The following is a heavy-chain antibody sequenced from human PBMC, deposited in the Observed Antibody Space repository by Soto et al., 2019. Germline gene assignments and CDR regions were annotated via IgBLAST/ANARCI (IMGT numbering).Heavy chain of an antibody. CDR2: IRTYSYGETT. CDR3: TRDGQLPRYYYLGMDV. CDR1: GFNFGDYA. Sequence: SLRLSCRVSGFNFGDYAMTWVRQTPGKGLEWVGFIRTYSYGETTEYAASVKGRFNIARDDSNNIAYLQMSSLKTDDTAVYYCTRDGQLPRYYYLGMDVWGQGTTVTV. V-gene: IGHV3-49*04. D-gene: IGHD1-1*01. J-gene: IGHJ6*02.